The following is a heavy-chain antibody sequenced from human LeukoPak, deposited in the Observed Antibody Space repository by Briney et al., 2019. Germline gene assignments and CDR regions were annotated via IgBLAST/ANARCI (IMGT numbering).Heavy chain of an antibody. V-gene: IGHV1-69*13. CDR1: GGTFSSYA. D-gene: IGHD3-22*01. CDR3: ARGVYGGYYDSSGYYYFQH. J-gene: IGHJ1*01. Sequence: ASVKVSCKASGGTFSSYAISWVRQAPGQGLEWMGRIIPMFGTANYAQKFQGRVTITADESTSTAYMELSSLRSEDTAVYYCARGVYGGYYDSSGYYYFQHWGQGTLVTVSS. CDR2: IIPMFGTA.